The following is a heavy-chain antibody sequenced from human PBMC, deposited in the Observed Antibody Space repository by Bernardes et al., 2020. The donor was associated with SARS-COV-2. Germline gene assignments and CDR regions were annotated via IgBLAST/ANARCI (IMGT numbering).Heavy chain of an antibody. CDR2: ITNEGSTT. D-gene: IGHD6-13*01. V-gene: IGHV3-74*01. Sequence: GGSLRLSCAASGFTFSNYWMHWVRQAPGKGLVWVSRITNEGSTTWYADSVKGRFTISRDNAKNTLYLQMNSLRVEDTAVYYCTRDVSWGQQLPWGQGTLVTVSS. J-gene: IGHJ5*02. CDR3: TRDVSWGQQLP. CDR1: GFTFSNYW.